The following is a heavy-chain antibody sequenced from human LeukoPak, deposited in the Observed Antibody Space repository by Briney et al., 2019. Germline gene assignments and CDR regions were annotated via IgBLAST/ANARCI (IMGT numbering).Heavy chain of an antibody. CDR1: GLTFSSYA. CDR2: MSGSGGST. CDR3: TTYIRGHH. J-gene: IGHJ5*02. D-gene: IGHD6-19*01. Sequence: GGSLRLSCAASGLTFSSYAMSWVRQAPGKGLEWVSAMSGSGGSTDYSDSVKGRFTISRDNSKNTLYLQMNSLRAEDTAVYYCTTYIRGHHWGQGTLVTVSS. V-gene: IGHV3-23*01.